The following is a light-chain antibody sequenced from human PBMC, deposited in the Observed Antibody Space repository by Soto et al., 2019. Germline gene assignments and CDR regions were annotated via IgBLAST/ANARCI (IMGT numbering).Light chain of an antibody. J-gene: IGLJ1*01. Sequence: QSALTQPRSVSGSPGQPVTISCTGTSSDVGGYKYVSWYQRHPGEAPKLLIYDVSERPSGVPDRFSGSKSGNTASLTISGLQAEDEADYYCCSYAGSYTFVFGIGTKLTVL. CDR1: SSDVGGYKY. V-gene: IGLV2-11*01. CDR3: CSYAGSYTFV. CDR2: DVS.